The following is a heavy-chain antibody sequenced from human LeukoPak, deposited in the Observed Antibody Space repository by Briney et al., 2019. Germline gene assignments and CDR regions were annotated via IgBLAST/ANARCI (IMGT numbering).Heavy chain of an antibody. D-gene: IGHD3-10*01. CDR3: AKGGYYGSGRIYGMDV. CDR1: RFTLSSYA. Sequence: GGSLRLSRAASRFTLSSYAMSWVRQAPGKGLEWVSAISGSGGSTYYADSLKGRFTLSRDNSKNTLYLQMNSLRAEDTAVYYCAKGGYYGSGRIYGMDVWGKGTTVTVSS. CDR2: ISGSGGST. J-gene: IGHJ6*04. V-gene: IGHV3-23*01.